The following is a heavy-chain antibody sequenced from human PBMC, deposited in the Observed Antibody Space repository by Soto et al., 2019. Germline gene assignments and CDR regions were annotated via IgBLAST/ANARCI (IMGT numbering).Heavy chain of an antibody. Sequence: EVQLVASGGGLVAPGGSLRLSCVASGFALTTYTMNWVRQGPGTGLEWVSSINGRSNYKYYSDSVKGRFTVSRDNAQNSLFLQMSRLGPEDTAVYYCVREDGVVGASSAFDSWGQGTLVTVSS. J-gene: IGHJ4*02. V-gene: IGHV3-21*02. CDR2: INGRSNYK. D-gene: IGHD1-26*01. CDR1: GFALTTYT. CDR3: VREDGVVGASSAFDS.